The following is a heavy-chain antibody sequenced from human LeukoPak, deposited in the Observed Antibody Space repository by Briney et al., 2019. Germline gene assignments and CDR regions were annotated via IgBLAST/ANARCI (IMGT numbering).Heavy chain of an antibody. J-gene: IGHJ4*02. Sequence: GGSLRLSCAASGFTFSSYAMSWVRQAPGKGLEWVSAISGSGGSTYYADSVKGRFTISRDNAKNSLYLQMNSLRAEDTAVYYCARDRGGYFEGYYFDYWGQGTLVTVSS. D-gene: IGHD3-9*01. CDR2: ISGSGGST. CDR3: ARDRGGYFEGYYFDY. CDR1: GFTFSSYA. V-gene: IGHV3-23*01.